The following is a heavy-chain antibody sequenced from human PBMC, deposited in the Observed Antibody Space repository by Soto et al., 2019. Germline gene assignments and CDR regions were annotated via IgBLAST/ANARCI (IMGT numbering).Heavy chain of an antibody. Sequence: GSLRLSGEFSGFIFKNYAMNWVRQAPGKGLEWVATITYEGRSKYYAESVKGRFAISRDNSKSTLNLQMNTLRVDDSAIYYCAKSSGGSSSMGMDYWGQGTLVTVSS. CDR3: AKSSGGSSSMGMDY. D-gene: IGHD2-15*01. V-gene: IGHV3-30*09. CDR1: GFIFKNYA. CDR2: ITYEGRSK. J-gene: IGHJ4*02.